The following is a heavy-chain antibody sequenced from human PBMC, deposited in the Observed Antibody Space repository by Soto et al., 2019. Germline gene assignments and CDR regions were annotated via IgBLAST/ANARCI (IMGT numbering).Heavy chain of an antibody. CDR3: TTDSSSWAYYYYYGMDV. D-gene: IGHD2-2*01. V-gene: IGHV3-15*01. J-gene: IGHJ6*02. Sequence: GGSLRLSCTVSGFTFSNAWMTWVRQAPGKGLEWVGRIKSKTDDGTSDYAAPVKGRFTISRDDSRNTLYLQMNSLKTEDTAVYYCTTDSSSWAYYYYYGMDVWGQGTTVTVSS. CDR1: GFTFSNAW. CDR2: IKSKTDDGTS.